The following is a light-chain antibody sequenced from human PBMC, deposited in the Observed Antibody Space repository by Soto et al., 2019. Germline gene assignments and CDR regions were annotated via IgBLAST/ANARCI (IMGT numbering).Light chain of an antibody. J-gene: IGKJ1*01. CDR3: MQGTHWPRT. Sequence: EVVMTQSPLSLPVTLGQPASISCRSSQSLVNSDGNTYLNWFQQRPGQSPRRLICKVSNRDSGVPDRFSGSGSGTDFTLKISRVEAEDVGVYYCMQGTHWPRTFGQGTKVAIK. CDR2: KVS. V-gene: IGKV2-30*01. CDR1: QSLVNSDGNTY.